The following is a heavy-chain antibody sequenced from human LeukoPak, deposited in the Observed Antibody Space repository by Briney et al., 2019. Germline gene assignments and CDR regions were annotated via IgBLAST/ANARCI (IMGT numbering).Heavy chain of an antibody. Sequence: ASVKVSCKASGDTFNGYFIHWVRQAPGQGLEWMGIINPSGGSTSYAQKFQGRVTMTRDTSTSTVYMELSSLRSEDTAVYYCARDRNNWGYGNNWFDPWGQGTLVTVSS. CDR3: ARDRNNWGYGNNWFDP. CDR1: GDTFNGYF. V-gene: IGHV1-46*02. D-gene: IGHD7-27*01. J-gene: IGHJ5*02. CDR2: INPSGGST.